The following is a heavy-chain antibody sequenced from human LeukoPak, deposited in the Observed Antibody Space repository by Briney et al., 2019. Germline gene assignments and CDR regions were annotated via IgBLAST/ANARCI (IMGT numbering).Heavy chain of an antibody. J-gene: IGHJ4*02. CDR3: ARGYWYYFDY. D-gene: IGHD2-8*02. Sequence: GGSLRLSCAASGFTFSSYAMHWVRRAPGKGLEWVAVISYDGSNKYYADSVKGRFTISRDNSKNTLYLQMNSLRAEDTAVYYCARGYWYYFDYWGQGTLVTVSS. V-gene: IGHV3-30-3*01. CDR2: ISYDGSNK. CDR1: GFTFSSYA.